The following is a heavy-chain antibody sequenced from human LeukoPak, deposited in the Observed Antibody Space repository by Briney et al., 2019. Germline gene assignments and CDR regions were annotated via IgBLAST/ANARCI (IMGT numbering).Heavy chain of an antibody. V-gene: IGHV3-33*06. CDR3: AKDRVVRGVMGAGGY. CDR1: GFSFSTYG. Sequence: GGSLRLSCAASGFSFSTYGMHWVRQAPGKGLEWVAVIWYDGSNKYYADSVKGRFTISRDNSKNTLYLQMNSLRAEDTAVYYCAKDRVVRGVMGAGGYWGQGTLVTVSS. D-gene: IGHD3-10*01. CDR2: IWYDGSNK. J-gene: IGHJ4*02.